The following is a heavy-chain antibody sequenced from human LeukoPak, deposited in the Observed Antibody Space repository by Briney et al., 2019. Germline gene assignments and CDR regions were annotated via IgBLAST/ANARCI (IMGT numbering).Heavy chain of an antibody. V-gene: IGHV4-59*01. D-gene: IGHD3-22*01. CDR2: IYYSGST. CDR1: GGSISGYC. CDR3: ARGGGLKYYYDSSGYYPFDD. Sequence: SETLSLTCTVSGGSISGYCWSWIRQPPGKGLEWIGYIYYSGSTNYNPSLKSRVTISVDTSKNQFSLKLSSVTAADTAVYYCARGGGLKYYYDSSGYYPFDDWGQGTLVTVSS. J-gene: IGHJ4*02.